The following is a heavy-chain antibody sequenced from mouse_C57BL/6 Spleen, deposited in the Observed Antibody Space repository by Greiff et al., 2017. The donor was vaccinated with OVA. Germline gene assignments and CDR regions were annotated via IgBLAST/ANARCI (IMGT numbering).Heavy chain of an antibody. CDR1: GYTFTSYW. CDR3: ARFYYGSSYSYLYFDV. J-gene: IGHJ1*03. V-gene: IGHV1-55*01. D-gene: IGHD1-1*01. Sequence: QVQLQQPGAELVMPGASVKLSCKASGYTFTSYWMHWVKQRPGQGLEWIGEIYPRSGNTYYNEKFKGKATLTADKSSSTAYMELRSLTSEDSAVYFCARFYYGSSYSYLYFDVWGTGTTVTVSS. CDR2: IYPRSGNT.